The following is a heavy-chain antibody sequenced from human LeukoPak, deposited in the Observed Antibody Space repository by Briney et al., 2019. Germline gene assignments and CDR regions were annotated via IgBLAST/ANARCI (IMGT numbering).Heavy chain of an antibody. V-gene: IGHV1-8*01. Sequence: ASVKVSCKASGYTFTSYDINWVRQATGQGLEWMGWMNPNSGNTGYAQKLQGRVTMTTDTSTSTAYMELRSLRSDDTAVYYCARDIPGELLAKSNDYWGQGTLVTVSS. CDR1: GYTFTSYD. CDR2: MNPNSGNT. J-gene: IGHJ4*02. D-gene: IGHD1-26*01. CDR3: ARDIPGELLAKSNDY.